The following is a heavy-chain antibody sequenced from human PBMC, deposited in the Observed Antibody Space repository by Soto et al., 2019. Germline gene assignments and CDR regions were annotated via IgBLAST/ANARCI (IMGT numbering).Heavy chain of an antibody. V-gene: IGHV1-2*02. Sequence: ASVKIGSKTSGYIFTDQLIHGVRQSPGQGLQWVGWVHPDSGGTNVAQAFQDRVTMTADTSITTGYMDLARMRPNDTAVYYCERDSDYAFDYWGQGIPVTVSS. D-gene: IGHD5-12*01. J-gene: IGHJ4*02. CDR2: VHPDSGGT. CDR1: GYIFTDQL. CDR3: ERDSDYAFDY.